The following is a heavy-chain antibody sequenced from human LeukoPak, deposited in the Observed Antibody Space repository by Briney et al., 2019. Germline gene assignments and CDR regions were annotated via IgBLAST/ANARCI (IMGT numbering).Heavy chain of an antibody. CDR1: GGSNSSYY. CDR3: ARDSVVTENYFDY. CDR2: IYYSGST. J-gene: IGHJ4*02. V-gene: IGHV4-59*01. D-gene: IGHD4-23*01. Sequence: PSETLSLTCTVSGGSNSSYYWSWIRQPPGKGLEWIGYIYYSGSTNYNPSLRSRVTISVDTSKNQFSLKLSSVTAADTAVYYCARDSVVTENYFDYWGQGTLVTVSS.